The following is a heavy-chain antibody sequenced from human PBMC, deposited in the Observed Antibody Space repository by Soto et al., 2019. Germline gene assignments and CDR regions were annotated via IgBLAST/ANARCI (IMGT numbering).Heavy chain of an antibody. V-gene: IGHV4-59*01. CDR1: GGSISSYY. D-gene: IGHD2-15*01. CDR2: IYYSGST. J-gene: IGHJ5*02. CDR3: ARYYSGGTCYSEPAGFDP. Sequence: SETLSLTCTVSGGSISSYYWSWLRQPPGKGLEWIGYIYYSGSTNYNPSLKSRVTISVDTSKNQFSLTLSSVTAADTAVYYCARYYSGGTCYSEPAGFDPWGQGTLVTVS.